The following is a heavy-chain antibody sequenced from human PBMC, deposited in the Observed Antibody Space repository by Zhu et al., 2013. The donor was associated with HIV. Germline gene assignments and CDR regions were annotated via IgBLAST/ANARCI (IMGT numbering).Heavy chain of an antibody. CDR2: INPNSGGT. V-gene: IGHV1-2*02. CDR1: GYTFTGYY. D-gene: IGHD3-10*01. J-gene: IGHJ5*02. Sequence: QVQLVQSGAEVKKPGASVKVSCKASGYTFTGYYMHWVRQAPGQGLEWMGWINPNSGGTNYAQKFQGRVTMTRDTSISTAYMELSRLRSDDTAVYYCARREGGGIGSVGPGFAWFDPVGPREPWSTVSS. CDR3: ARREGGGIGSVGPGFAWFDP.